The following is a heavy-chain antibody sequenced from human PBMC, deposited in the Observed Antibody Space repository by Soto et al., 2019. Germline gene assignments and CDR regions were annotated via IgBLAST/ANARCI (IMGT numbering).Heavy chain of an antibody. Sequence: SETLSLTCTVSGGSISSGGYYWSWIRQHPGKGLEWIGYIYYSGSTYYNPSLKSRVTISVDTSKNQFSLKLSSVTAADTAVYYCARDYCSSTSCYYNWFDPWGQGTLVTVSS. J-gene: IGHJ5*02. CDR1: GGSISSGGYY. CDR2: IYYSGST. D-gene: IGHD2-2*01. CDR3: ARDYCSSTSCYYNWFDP. V-gene: IGHV4-31*03.